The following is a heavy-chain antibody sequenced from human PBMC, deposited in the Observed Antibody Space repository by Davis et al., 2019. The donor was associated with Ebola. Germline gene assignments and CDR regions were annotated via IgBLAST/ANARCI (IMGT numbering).Heavy chain of an antibody. CDR2: ISSSSSTI. J-gene: IGHJ4*02. V-gene: IGHV3-48*02. CDR1: GFTFSSYS. D-gene: IGHD1-20*01. CDR3: ARVESNWNDDTCLDY. Sequence: PGGSLRLSCAASGFTFSSYSMNWVRQAPGKGLEWVSYISSSSSTIYYADSVKGRFTISRDNAKNSLYLQMNSLRDEDTAVYYCARVESNWNDDTCLDYWGQGTLVTVSS.